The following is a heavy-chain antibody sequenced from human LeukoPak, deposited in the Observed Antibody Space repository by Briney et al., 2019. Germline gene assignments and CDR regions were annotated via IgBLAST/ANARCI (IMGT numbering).Heavy chain of an antibody. CDR3: ARHGPYYYDRGFDP. D-gene: IGHD3-22*01. V-gene: IGHV4-4*09. CDR1: GGSISSYY. CDR2: IHTSGST. J-gene: IGHJ5*02. Sequence: SETLSLTCTVSGGSISSYYWSWIRQPPGKGLEWIGYIHTSGSTNYNPSLKSRVTISVDTSKNQFSLKLSSVTAADTAVYYCARHGPYYYDRGFDPWGQGTLVTVSS.